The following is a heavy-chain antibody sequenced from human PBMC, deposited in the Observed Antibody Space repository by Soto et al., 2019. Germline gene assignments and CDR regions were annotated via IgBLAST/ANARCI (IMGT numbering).Heavy chain of an antibody. D-gene: IGHD3-10*01. Sequence: EVQLVESGGGLVQPGGSLRLSCAASGFTFSSYAMHWVRQAPGKGLEYFSAISTNGGSTYYANSVKGRFTISRDNSKNTLYLPMGSLRVEDMAVYYCARAGFWYGSGIYGYGIDVWGQGTTVTVSS. J-gene: IGHJ6*02. CDR2: ISTNGGST. CDR1: GFTFSSYA. CDR3: ARAGFWYGSGIYGYGIDV. V-gene: IGHV3-64*01.